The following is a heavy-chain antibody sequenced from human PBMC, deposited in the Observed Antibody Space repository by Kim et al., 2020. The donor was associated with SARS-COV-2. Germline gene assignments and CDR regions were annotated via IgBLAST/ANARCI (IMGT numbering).Heavy chain of an antibody. V-gene: IGHV3-23*01. CDR3: AKMKGAAAGTGGGYFDY. J-gene: IGHJ4*02. Sequence: GGSLRLSCAASGFTFSSYAMSWVRQAPGKGLEWVSAISGSGGSTYYADSVKGRFTISRDNSKNTLYLQMNSLRAEDTAVYYCAKMKGAAAGTGGGYFDYWGQGTLVTVSS. D-gene: IGHD6-13*01. CDR1: GFTFSSYA. CDR2: ISGSGGST.